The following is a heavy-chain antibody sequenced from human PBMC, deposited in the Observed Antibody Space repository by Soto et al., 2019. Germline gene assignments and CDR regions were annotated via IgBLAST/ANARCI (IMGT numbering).Heavy chain of an antibody. CDR1: GGLISSSNYY. CDR2: IFYSGST. Sequence: SETLSLTCTVSGGLISSSNYYWGWLRQAPGKELEWIGSIFYSGSTYHSPSLKSRVTMSVDTSKTAFSLQMTYVTAADTAVYYCARHRLVSRYFDLWGRGTLVTVSS. D-gene: IGHD3-9*01. CDR3: ARHRLVSRYFDL. V-gene: IGHV4-39*01. J-gene: IGHJ2*01.